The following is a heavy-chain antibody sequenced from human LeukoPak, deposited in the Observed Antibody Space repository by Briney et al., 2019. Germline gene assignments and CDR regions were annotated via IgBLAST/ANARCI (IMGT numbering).Heavy chain of an antibody. CDR1: GFTFISYA. CDR3: AKDVGKWESLHFFDY. V-gene: IGHV3-23*01. J-gene: IGHJ4*02. Sequence: GSLRLSCAASGFTFISYAMSWVRQAPGKGLEWVSAISGSGGSTYYADSVKGRFTIPRDNSKNTLYLQMNSLRAADTAVYYCAKDVGKWESLHFFDYWGQGTLVTVSS. CDR2: ISGSGGST. D-gene: IGHD1-26*01.